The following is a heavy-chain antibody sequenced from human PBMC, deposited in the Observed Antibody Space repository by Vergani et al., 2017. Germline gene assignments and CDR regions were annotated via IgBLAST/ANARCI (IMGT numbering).Heavy chain of an antibody. CDR3: ARESVVTARIFGF. V-gene: IGHV4-31*03. CDR2: NFRSGTT. J-gene: IGHJ4*02. D-gene: IGHD2-21*02. Sequence: QVQLQESGPGLVKPSQTLSLTCTVSGDSLSSSDHYWSWIRQRSDKGLEWVGHNFRSGTTYYNPSLKSRLIMSVDTSKNQFSLKLTSVTAADTAMYYCARESVVTARIFGFWGQGTLVTVSS. CDR1: GDSLSSSDHY.